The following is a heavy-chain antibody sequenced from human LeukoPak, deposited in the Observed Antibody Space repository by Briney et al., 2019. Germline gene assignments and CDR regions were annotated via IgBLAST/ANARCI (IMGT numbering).Heavy chain of an antibody. Sequence: ASVKVSCKASGYTFTDYFVHWVRQAPGQGLEWMGWINPKRGDTEYSQNFQARVTVTRDTSISTAYMELSSLNSDDTAMYYCAPSVRGNLGNSGFPWGQGTLVTVSS. V-gene: IGHV1-2*02. CDR1: GYTFTDYF. D-gene: IGHD6-19*01. J-gene: IGHJ5*02. CDR2: INPKRGDT. CDR3: APSVRGNLGNSGFP.